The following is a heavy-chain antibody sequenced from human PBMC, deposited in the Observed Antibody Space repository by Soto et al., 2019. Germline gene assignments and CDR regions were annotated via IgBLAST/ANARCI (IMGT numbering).Heavy chain of an antibody. CDR1: GGTFSSYA. J-gene: IGHJ6*02. CDR3: SRWFYYYGSGSYHLYYYYGMDV. Sequence: GASVKVSCKASGGTFSSYAISWVRQAPGQGLEWMGGIIPIFGTANYAQKFQGRITITADESTSTAYIELSSLRSDDSAVYYCSRWFYYYGSGSYHLYYYYGMDVWGQGTTVTVSS. V-gene: IGHV1-69*13. CDR2: IIPIFGTA. D-gene: IGHD3-10*01.